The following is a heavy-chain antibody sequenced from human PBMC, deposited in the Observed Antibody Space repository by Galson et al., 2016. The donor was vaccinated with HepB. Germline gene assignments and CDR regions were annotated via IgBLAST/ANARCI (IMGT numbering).Heavy chain of an antibody. CDR3: ARDIGGYGFLRAFDV. D-gene: IGHD1-26*01. CDR2: SRTKSNSYTT. J-gene: IGHJ3*01. Sequence: SLRLSCAASGFIFSDHYMDWVRQAPGKGLEWVGRSRTKSNSYTTQYAASVKGRFTISRDDSENSLYLQMNSLKTEDTAMYYCARDIGGYGFLRAFDVWGQGTMVTVSS. V-gene: IGHV3-72*01. CDR1: GFIFSDHY.